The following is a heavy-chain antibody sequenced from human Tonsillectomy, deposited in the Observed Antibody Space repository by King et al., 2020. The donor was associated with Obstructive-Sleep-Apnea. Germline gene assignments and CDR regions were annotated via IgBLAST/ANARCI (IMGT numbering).Heavy chain of an antibody. D-gene: IGHD2-2*01. Sequence: VQLVESGAEVKKTGSSVKVSCKASGYTFTYRYLHWVRQAPGQALEWMGWITPFNGKTNYAQKFQDRVTITRDRSMSTAYMELSSLRSEDTAMYYCLSRGGSSTSRYVDYWGQGTLLTVSS. V-gene: IGHV1-45*02. CDR1: GYTFTYRY. CDR3: LSRGGSSTSRYVDY. CDR2: ITPFNGKT. J-gene: IGHJ4*02.